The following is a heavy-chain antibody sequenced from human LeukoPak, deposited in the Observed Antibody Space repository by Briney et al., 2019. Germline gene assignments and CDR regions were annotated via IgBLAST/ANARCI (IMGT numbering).Heavy chain of an antibody. J-gene: IGHJ4*02. CDR3: AKLAGTFSAIMSVAYFDY. CDR2: IRYDGSNK. CDR1: GFTFSSYG. Sequence: GGSLRLSCAASGFTFSSYGMHWVRQAPGKGLEWVAFIRYDGSNKYYADSVKGRFTISRDNSKNTLYLQMNSLRAEDTAVYYCAKLAGTFSAIMSVAYFDYWGQGTLVTVSS. D-gene: IGHD1-1*01. V-gene: IGHV3-30*02.